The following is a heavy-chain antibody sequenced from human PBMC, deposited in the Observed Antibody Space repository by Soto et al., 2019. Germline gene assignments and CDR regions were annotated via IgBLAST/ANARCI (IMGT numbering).Heavy chain of an antibody. V-gene: IGHV6-1*01. CDR2: TYYRSKWYN. Sequence: PSQTLSLTCASSGDSVSSNSAAWNWIRQSQSRGLEWLGRTYYRSKWYNDYAVSVKSRITINPDTSKNQFSRRRNSVTPEDRAMYYCAREEKAARHNWFDPWGQGTLVTVSS. J-gene: IGHJ5*02. D-gene: IGHD6-6*01. CDR3: AREEKAARHNWFDP. CDR1: GDSVSSNSAA.